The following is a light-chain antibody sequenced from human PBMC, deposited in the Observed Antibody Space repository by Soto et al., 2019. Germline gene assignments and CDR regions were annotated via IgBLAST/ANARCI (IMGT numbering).Light chain of an antibody. CDR2: DVT. CDR3: SSYTGSTTLVV. J-gene: IGLJ7*01. CDR1: SSDVGGYNY. Sequence: SALTQPASVSGSPGQSITISCTGTSSDVGGYNYVSWYQQHPGKAPKLMIYDVTNRPSGVSNRFSGSRSGNTASLTISGLQAEDEAHYYCSSYTGSTTLVVFGGGTQLTVL. V-gene: IGLV2-14*01.